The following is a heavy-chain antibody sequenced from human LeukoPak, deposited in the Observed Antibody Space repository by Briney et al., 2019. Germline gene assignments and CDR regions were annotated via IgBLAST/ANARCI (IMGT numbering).Heavy chain of an antibody. D-gene: IGHD2-8*01. Sequence: ASVKVSCKASGYTFTSYDINWVRQATGQGLEWMGWMNPNSGNTGYAQKFQGRVTMTRNTSISTAYMELSSLGSEDTAVYYCARLMVYATHYYYYGMDVWGQGTTVTVSS. CDR3: ARLMVYATHYYYYGMDV. V-gene: IGHV1-8*01. J-gene: IGHJ6*02. CDR2: MNPNSGNT. CDR1: GYTFTSYD.